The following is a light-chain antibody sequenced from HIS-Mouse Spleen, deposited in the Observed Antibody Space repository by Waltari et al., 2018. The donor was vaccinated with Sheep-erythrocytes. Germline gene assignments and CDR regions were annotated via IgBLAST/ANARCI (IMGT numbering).Light chain of an antibody. Sequence: DIQLTQSPSFLSASVGDRVTIPCQASQGISSYLAWYQQKPGKAPKLLIYAASTLQTGVPSRFSGSGSGTEFTLTISSLQPEDFATYYCQQLNSYPHTFGQGTKLEIK. V-gene: IGKV1-9*01. CDR1: QGISSY. CDR2: AAS. J-gene: IGKJ2*01. CDR3: QQLNSYPHT.